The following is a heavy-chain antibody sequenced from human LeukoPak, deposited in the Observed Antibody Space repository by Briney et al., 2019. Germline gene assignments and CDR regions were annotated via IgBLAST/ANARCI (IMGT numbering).Heavy chain of an antibody. D-gene: IGHD4-17*01. CDR3: ARTLYGDYYFDY. J-gene: IGHJ4*02. CDR2: IYHSGST. CDR1: GGSISSGGYY. Sequence: SETLSLTCTVSGGSISSGGYYWSWIRQPPGKGLEWIGYIYHSGSTYYNPSLKSRVTISVDTSKNQFSLKLSSVTAADTAVYYCARTLYGDYYFDYWGQGTLVTVSS. V-gene: IGHV4-30-2*02.